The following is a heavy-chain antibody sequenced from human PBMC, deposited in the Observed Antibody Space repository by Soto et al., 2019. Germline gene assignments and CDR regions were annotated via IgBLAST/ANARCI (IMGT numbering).Heavy chain of an antibody. Sequence: QVQLVESGGGVVQPGRSLRLSCAASGFTFNNYAMHWVRQAPGKGLEWVALISYDGSNKYYADSVKGRFTISRDNSMNTLYLQMNSLRAEDTAVYYCARDPLWGTAMVLWYFDLWGRGTLVTVSS. CDR2: ISYDGSNK. CDR3: ARDPLWGTAMVLWYFDL. J-gene: IGHJ2*01. CDR1: GFTFNNYA. D-gene: IGHD5-18*01. V-gene: IGHV3-30-3*01.